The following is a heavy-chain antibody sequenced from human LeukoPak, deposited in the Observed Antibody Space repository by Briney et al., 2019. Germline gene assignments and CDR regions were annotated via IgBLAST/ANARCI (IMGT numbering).Heavy chain of an antibody. Sequence: SETLSPTCTVSGGSVSSYYWSWIRQPPGKGLEWIAYIHYSGSSYYNPLLKSRVTISVETSKNQFSLKLSSVTAADTAVYYCARRKGCSGGSCYGDTFDYWGQGTLVTVSS. CDR3: ARRKGCSGGSCYGDTFDY. CDR2: IHYSGSS. CDR1: GGSVSSYY. D-gene: IGHD2-15*01. V-gene: IGHV4-59*08. J-gene: IGHJ4*02.